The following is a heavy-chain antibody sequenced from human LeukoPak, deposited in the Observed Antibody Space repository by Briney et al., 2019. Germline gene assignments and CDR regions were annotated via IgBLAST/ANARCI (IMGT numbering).Heavy chain of an antibody. CDR2: IYTGGTT. D-gene: IGHD3-22*01. J-gene: IGHJ3*02. CDR3: ARDPRYDNSGYYEGLDAFDI. V-gene: IGHV3-66*01. CDR1: GFNVSSNY. Sequence: QPGGSLRLSCAASGFNVSSNYMSWVRQAPGKGLEWVSLIYTGGTTYYADSVMGRFTISRDNSKNTLYFQMNSLRVEDTAVYYCARDPRYDNSGYYEGLDAFDIWGQGTMVTVSS.